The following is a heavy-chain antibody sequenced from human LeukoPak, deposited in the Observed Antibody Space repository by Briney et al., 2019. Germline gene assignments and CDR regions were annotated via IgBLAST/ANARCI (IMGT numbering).Heavy chain of an antibody. CDR1: GGSITSYY. CDR3: AREYRGYSGYDYWGNWFDP. V-gene: IGHV4-59*12. D-gene: IGHD5-12*01. CDR2: ISDSGST. J-gene: IGHJ5*02. Sequence: SETLSLTCTVSGGSITSYYWNWVRQSPEKGLEWIGFISDSGSTKYNPSLKSRVTISVDTSKNQFSLKLSSVTAADTAVYYCAREYRGYSGYDYWGNWFDPWGQGTLVTVSS.